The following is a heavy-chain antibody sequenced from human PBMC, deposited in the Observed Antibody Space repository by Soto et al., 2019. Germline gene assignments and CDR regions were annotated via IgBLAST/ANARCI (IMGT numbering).Heavy chain of an antibody. D-gene: IGHD4-17*01. CDR1: GFTFSSYG. CDR3: ANTRPPPSTGPIDS. J-gene: IGHJ4*02. V-gene: IGHV3-30*18. CDR2: ISYDGSKK. Sequence: QVQLVESGGGVVQPGRSLRLSCAASGFTFSSYGMHWVRQAPGKGLEWVAVISYDGSKKYYADSVKGRFTISRDNSKNPLTLQMTSLRAEDTAVYYCANTRPPPSTGPIDSCGPGTLVTVSS.